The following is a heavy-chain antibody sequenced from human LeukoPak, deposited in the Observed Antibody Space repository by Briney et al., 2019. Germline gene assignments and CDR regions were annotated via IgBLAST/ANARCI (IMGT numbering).Heavy chain of an antibody. Sequence: SETLSLTCTVSGGSISSSSYYWGWIRQPPGKGLEWNGSIYYSGSTYYNPSLKSRVTISVDTSKNQFSLKLSSVTAADTAVYYCARRLFGSGSYYTHNWFDPWGQGTLVTVSS. CDR2: IYYSGST. V-gene: IGHV4-39*01. CDR3: ARRLFGSGSYYTHNWFDP. D-gene: IGHD3-10*01. J-gene: IGHJ5*02. CDR1: GGSISSSSYY.